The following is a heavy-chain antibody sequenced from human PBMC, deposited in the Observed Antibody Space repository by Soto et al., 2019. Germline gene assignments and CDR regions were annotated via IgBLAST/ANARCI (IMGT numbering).Heavy chain of an antibody. J-gene: IGHJ4*02. CDR1: GGTFGSYA. CDR3: ARPSCSGGSCYFIEPRAPFDY. V-gene: IGHV1-69*13. D-gene: IGHD2-15*01. Sequence: ASVKVSCKASGGTFGSYAISWVRQAPGQGLEWMGGIIPIFGTANYAQKFQGRVTITADESTSTAYMELSSLRSEDTAVYYCARPSCSGGSCYFIEPRAPFDYWGQGTLVTVSS. CDR2: IIPIFGTA.